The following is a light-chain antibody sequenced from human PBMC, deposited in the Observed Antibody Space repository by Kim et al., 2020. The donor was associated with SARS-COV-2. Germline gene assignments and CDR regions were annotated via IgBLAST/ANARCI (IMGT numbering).Light chain of an antibody. CDR3: QSYDRTTVI. CDR1: SGSIAGNF. CDR2: EDI. J-gene: IGLJ2*01. Sequence: GKTVTISCTGSSGSIAGNFVQWYQQRPGSAPTNVIYEDIQRPSGVPDRFSGSIDSSSNSASLTISGLRTEDEATYYCQSYDRTTVIFGGGTQLTVL. V-gene: IGLV6-57*02.